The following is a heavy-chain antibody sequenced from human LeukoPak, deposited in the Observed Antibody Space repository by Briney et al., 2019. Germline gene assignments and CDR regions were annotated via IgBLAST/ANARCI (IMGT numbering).Heavy chain of an antibody. CDR2: ISVAGDST. D-gene: IGHD2-2*01. Sequence: GGSLRLSRAASGLAYNTYAMNWVRQAPGRGLEWVSVISVAGDSTHNADSVKGRFTISRDNSKNTLYLQMNGLRAEDTAVYYCTKAGCTGTSCYSNYWGQGTLVTVSS. CDR3: TKAGCTGTSCYSNY. CDR1: GLAYNTYA. J-gene: IGHJ4*02. V-gene: IGHV3-23*01.